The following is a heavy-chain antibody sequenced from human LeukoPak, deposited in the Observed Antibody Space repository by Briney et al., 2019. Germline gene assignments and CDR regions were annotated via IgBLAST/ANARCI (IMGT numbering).Heavy chain of an antibody. J-gene: IGHJ4*02. V-gene: IGHV3-33*01. Sequence: GGSLRLSRVASGFILRNFGMHWVGQAAGTGLEGVAVIWYDGSDKYYADTVKGRFTISRDNSKNTVHLQMNSLRVEDTAVYYCARGSFGIDYWGQGTQVTVSS. CDR2: IWYDGSDK. D-gene: IGHD3-10*01. CDR3: ARGSFGIDY. CDR1: GFILRNFG.